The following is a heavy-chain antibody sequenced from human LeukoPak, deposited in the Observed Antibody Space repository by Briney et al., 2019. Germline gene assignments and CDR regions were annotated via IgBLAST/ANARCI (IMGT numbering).Heavy chain of an antibody. CDR3: ARPPDNYYYYYMDV. J-gene: IGHJ6*03. Sequence: GGSLRPSCAASGFTFSRYSMNWVRQAPGKGLEWVSSISSSSIYIYYADSVKGRFTISRDNAKNSLYLQMNSLRAEDTAVYYCARPPDNYYYYYMDVWGKGTTVTVSS. CDR2: ISSSSIYI. CDR1: GFTFSRYS. V-gene: IGHV3-21*01.